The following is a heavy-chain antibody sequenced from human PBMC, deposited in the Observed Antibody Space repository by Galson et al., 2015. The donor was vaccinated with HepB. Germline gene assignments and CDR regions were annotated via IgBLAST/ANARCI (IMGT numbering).Heavy chain of an antibody. CDR2: IYYSGST. CDR3: ARFSRAVAFDY. CDR1: GGSISSYY. V-gene: IGHV4-59*01. Sequence: QVQLQESGPGLVKPSETLSLTCTVSGGSISSYYWSWIRQPPGKGLEWIGYIYYSGSTNYNPSLKSRVTISVDTSKNQFSLKLSSVTAADTAVYYCARFSRAVAFDYWGQGTLVTVSS. J-gene: IGHJ4*02. D-gene: IGHD6-19*01.